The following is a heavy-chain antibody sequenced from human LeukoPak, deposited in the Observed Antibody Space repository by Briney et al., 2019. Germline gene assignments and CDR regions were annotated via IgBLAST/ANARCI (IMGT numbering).Heavy chain of an antibody. CDR2: INHSGST. CDR1: GGSFSGYY. D-gene: IGHD6-13*01. J-gene: IGHJ4*02. Sequence: SETLSLTCAVYGGSFSGYYWSWIRQPPGKGLEWIGEINHSGSTNYNPSLKSRVTISVDTSKNQFSPKLSSVTAADTAVYYCARDLEAAAAPDYWGQGTLVTVSS. V-gene: IGHV4-34*01. CDR3: ARDLEAAAAPDY.